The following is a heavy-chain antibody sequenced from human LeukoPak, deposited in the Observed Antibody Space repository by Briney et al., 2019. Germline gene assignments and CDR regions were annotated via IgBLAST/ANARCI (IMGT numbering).Heavy chain of an antibody. V-gene: IGHV1-8*01. CDR1: GYTFSSYG. J-gene: IGHJ4*02. CDR2: MNPNSGNT. CDR3: ARRSRGHEIDY. Sequence: ASVKVSCKASGYTFSSYGINWARQATGQGPEWLGWMNPNSGNTGYAQKFQGRVTMTRNTSISTAYMGLSSLRSEDTAVYYCARRSRGHEIDYWGQGTLVTVSS.